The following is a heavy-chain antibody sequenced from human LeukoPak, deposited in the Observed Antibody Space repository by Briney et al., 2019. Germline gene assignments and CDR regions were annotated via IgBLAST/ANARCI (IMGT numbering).Heavy chain of an antibody. D-gene: IGHD3-10*01. CDR2: INPNSGGT. J-gene: IGHJ4*02. CDR1: GGTFSSYA. Sequence: GASVKVSCKASGGTFSSYAISWVRQAPGQGLEWMGWINPNSGGTNYAQKFQGRVTMTRDTSNSTAYMELSRLRSDDTAVYYCARGALSYYGSGGPLPSDYWGQGTLVTVSS. CDR3: ARGALSYYGSGGPLPSDY. V-gene: IGHV1-2*02.